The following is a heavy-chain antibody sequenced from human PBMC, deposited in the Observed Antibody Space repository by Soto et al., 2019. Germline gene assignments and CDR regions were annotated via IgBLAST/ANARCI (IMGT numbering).Heavy chain of an antibody. CDR3: ARDLWGYCGTDCYPLDV. Sequence: SETLSLTCTVSGGSISSYYWSWIRQPPGKGLEWIGYIYYSGSTNYNPSLKSRVTISVDTSKNQFSLKLNSVTAADTAVYYCARDLWGYCGTDCYPLDVWAPGTTVTVSS. CDR2: IYYSGST. D-gene: IGHD2-21*02. V-gene: IGHV4-59*01. CDR1: GGSISSYY. J-gene: IGHJ6*02.